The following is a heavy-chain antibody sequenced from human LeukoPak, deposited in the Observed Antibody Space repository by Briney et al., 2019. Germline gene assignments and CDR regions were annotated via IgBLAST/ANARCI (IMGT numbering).Heavy chain of an antibody. V-gene: IGHV3-30*18. CDR1: GFTFSDYG. CDR2: MSYDGSNK. Sequence: GRSLRLSCAASGFTFSDYGMHWVRQAPGKGLEWVAVMSYDGSNKFYADSVKGRFTISRDNSKNTLYLQMNSLRAEDTAVYYCAKGKGYSHLYYFDYWGQGTLVTVSS. CDR3: AKGKGYSHLYYFDY. D-gene: IGHD3-22*01. J-gene: IGHJ4*02.